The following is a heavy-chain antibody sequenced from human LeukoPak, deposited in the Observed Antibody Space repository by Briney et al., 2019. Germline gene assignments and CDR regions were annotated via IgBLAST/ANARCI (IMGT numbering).Heavy chain of an antibody. V-gene: IGHV3-11*01. Sequence: GGSLRLSCAASGFTFSDYYMSYIRQAPGKGLEWVSYISSSGSTIYYADSVKGRFTISRDNAKNSLYLQMNSLRAEDTAVYYCARTQAGHYYYYYMDVWGKGTTVTVSS. CDR3: ARTQAGHYYYYYMDV. CDR1: GFTFSDYY. CDR2: ISSSGSTI. J-gene: IGHJ6*03.